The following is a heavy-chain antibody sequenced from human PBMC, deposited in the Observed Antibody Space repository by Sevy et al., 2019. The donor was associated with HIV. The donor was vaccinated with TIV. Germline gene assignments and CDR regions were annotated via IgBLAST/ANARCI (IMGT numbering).Heavy chain of an antibody. CDR2: FYSGGNT. Sequence: GGSLRLSCAASGLTVSNNYMAWVRPAPGKGLEWVSVFYSGGNTYYADSVNGRFTVSRDDSKNTVYLQMNSLRVEDTALYYVAREAMPPKYAFDIWGQGTMVTVSS. D-gene: IGHD2-2*01. J-gene: IGHJ3*02. CDR3: AREAMPPKYAFDI. CDR1: GLTVSNNY. V-gene: IGHV3-53*01.